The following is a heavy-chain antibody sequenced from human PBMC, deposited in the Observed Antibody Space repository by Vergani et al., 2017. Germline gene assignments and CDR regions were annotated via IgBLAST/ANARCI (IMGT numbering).Heavy chain of an antibody. J-gene: IGHJ1*01. CDR1: GGTFSSYA. CDR3: ARVRMATRTREYFQH. D-gene: IGHD5-24*01. V-gene: IGHV1-69*01. Sequence: QVQLVQSGAEVKKPGSSVKVSCKASGGTFSSYAISWVRQAPGQGLEWMGGIIPIFGTATYAQKFQGRVTITADESTSTAYMELSSLRSEDTAVYYCARVRMATRTREYFQHWGQGTLVTVSS. CDR2: IIPIFGTA.